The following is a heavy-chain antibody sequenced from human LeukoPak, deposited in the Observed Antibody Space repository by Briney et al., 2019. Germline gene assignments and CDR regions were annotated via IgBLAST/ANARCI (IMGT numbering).Heavy chain of an antibody. D-gene: IGHD2-2*02. CDR1: GVSISSDY. CDR3: ARGIPGDC. Sequence: SETLSLTCTVSGVSISSDYWSWIRQPPGKGLEWIGYVYYSGSTNYNPSLKSRVTISIDTSRNEFSLKLSSVTAADAAVYYCARGIPGDCWGQGTLVTVSS. CDR2: VYYSGST. V-gene: IGHV4-59*01. J-gene: IGHJ4*02.